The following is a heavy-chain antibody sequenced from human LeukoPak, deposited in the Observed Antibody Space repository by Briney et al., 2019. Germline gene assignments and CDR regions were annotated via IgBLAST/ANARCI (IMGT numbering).Heavy chain of an antibody. D-gene: IGHD2-21*01. J-gene: IGHJ6*04. CDR1: GYIFTDDY. V-gene: IGHV1-69-2*01. Sequence: ASVKISCKASGYIFTDDYIHWVQQAPGKGLEWMGRIYPKNGEIFFVERSQGRVIMTADSSIDTAYMELKSVRSEDTGLYHCATVSTILGLHVEVWGKGTSVIVSS. CDR3: ATVSTILGLHVEV. CDR2: IYPKNGEI.